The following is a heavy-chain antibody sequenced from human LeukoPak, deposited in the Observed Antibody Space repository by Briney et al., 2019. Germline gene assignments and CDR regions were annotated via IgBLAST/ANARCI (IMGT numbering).Heavy chain of an antibody. J-gene: IGHJ3*02. V-gene: IGHV3-30-3*01. Sequence: PGRSLRLSCAASGFTFSSYAMHWVRQAPGKGLEWVAVISYDGSNKYYADSVKGRFSISRDNSKNTLYLQMNSLRAEDTAVYYCARDQYYYDSSGAFDIWGQGTMVTVSS. CDR2: ISYDGSNK. CDR1: GFTFSSYA. D-gene: IGHD3-22*01. CDR3: ARDQYYYDSSGAFDI.